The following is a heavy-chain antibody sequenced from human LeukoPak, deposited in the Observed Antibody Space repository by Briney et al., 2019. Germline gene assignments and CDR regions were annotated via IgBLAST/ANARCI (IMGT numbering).Heavy chain of an antibody. J-gene: IGHJ3*02. CDR1: GLTFSSYA. CDR3: ARARGFSGAFDI. D-gene: IGHD3-10*01. Sequence: SVKVFCKASGLTFSSYAISWVRQAPGQGLEWMGRIIPIFGTANYAQKFQGRVTITADKSTSTAYMELSSLRSEDTAVYYCARARGFSGAFDIWGQGTMVTVSS. CDR2: IIPIFGTA. V-gene: IGHV1-69*06.